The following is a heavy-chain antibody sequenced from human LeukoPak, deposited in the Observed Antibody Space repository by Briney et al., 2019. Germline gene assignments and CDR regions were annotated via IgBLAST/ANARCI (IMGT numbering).Heavy chain of an antibody. CDR3: TAQWELRGFYFDY. J-gene: IGHJ4*02. CDR2: IKNKADGGTT. V-gene: IGHV3-15*01. Sequence: GGSLRLSCAASGSTFSNYGMHWVRQAPGKGLEWVGRIKNKADGGTTDYSAPVKGRFTISRDDSKNTLSLQMNSLKTEDTAMYYCTAQWELRGFYFDYWGQGTLVTVSS. CDR1: GSTFSNYG. D-gene: IGHD1-26*01.